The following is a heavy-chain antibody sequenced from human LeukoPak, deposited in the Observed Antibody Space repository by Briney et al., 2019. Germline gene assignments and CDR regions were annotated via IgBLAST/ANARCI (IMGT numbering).Heavy chain of an antibody. CDR2: IWYDGSSK. V-gene: IGHV3-33*01. CDR1: GFTFSSYG. J-gene: IGHJ3*02. D-gene: IGHD6-19*01. CDR3: ARVVSQWLVDAFDI. Sequence: GGSLRLSCAASGFTFSSYGMHWVRQAPGKGLEWVAVIWYDGSSKYYADSVKGRFTISRDNSMNTLYLQMNSLRAEDTAVYYCARVVSQWLVDAFDIWGQGTMVTVSS.